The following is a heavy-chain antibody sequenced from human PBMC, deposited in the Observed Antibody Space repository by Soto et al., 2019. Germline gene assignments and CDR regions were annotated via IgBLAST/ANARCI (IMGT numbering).Heavy chain of an antibody. CDR3: AKDHYYGSGSYLNWFDP. CDR2: ISGSGGST. Sequence: PGGSLRLSCAASGFTFSSYAMSWVRQAPGKGLEWVSAISGSGGSTYYADSVKGRFTISRDNSKNTLYLQMNSLRAEDTAVYYCAKDHYYGSGSYLNWFDPWGQGTLVTVSS. J-gene: IGHJ5*02. CDR1: GFTFSSYA. D-gene: IGHD3-10*01. V-gene: IGHV3-23*01.